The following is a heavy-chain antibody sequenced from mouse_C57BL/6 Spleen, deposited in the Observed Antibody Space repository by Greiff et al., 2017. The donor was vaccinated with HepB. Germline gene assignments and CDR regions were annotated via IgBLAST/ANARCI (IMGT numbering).Heavy chain of an antibody. CDR1: GFTFSDYG. CDR2: ISSGSSTI. Sequence: EVQVVESGGGLVKPGGSLKLSCAASGFTFSDYGMHWVRQAPEKGLEWVAYISSGSSTIYYADTVKGRFTISRDNAKNTLFLQMTSLRYEDTAMYYCAMNYYGSRGYFDVWGTRTTVTVAS. V-gene: IGHV5-17*01. J-gene: IGHJ1*03. CDR3: AMNYYGSRGYFDV. D-gene: IGHD1-1*01.